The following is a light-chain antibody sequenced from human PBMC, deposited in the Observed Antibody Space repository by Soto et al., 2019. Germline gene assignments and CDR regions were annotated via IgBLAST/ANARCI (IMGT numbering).Light chain of an antibody. CDR3: HQYGSSPGT. CDR1: QSVTSNY. J-gene: IGKJ1*01. V-gene: IGKV3-20*01. Sequence: EVGFKKSPCTLSLYPGERATLSCRASQSVTSNYLAWYQQKPGQAPRLLIFGASIRDTGIPDSFSGSGSGTDFTLTISRLEPEDFAVYYCHQYGSSPGTFGQGTKVDIK. CDR2: GAS.